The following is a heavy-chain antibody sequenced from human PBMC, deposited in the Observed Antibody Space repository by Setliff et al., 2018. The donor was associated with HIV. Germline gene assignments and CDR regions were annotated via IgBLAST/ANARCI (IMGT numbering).Heavy chain of an antibody. D-gene: IGHD6-25*01. CDR1: GGSINSGEYY. J-gene: IGHJ5*02. CDR3: ARWYTTGRGWFDP. CDR2: IYYTGDT. V-gene: IGHV4-31*03. Sequence: PSETLSLTCTVSGGSINSGEYYWSWSRQRPGKGLEWIGYIYYTGDTYYNPHLKSRVTISIDTSKNQFSLRLNSVTAADTAVYYCARWYTTGRGWFDPWGQGTLVTVSS.